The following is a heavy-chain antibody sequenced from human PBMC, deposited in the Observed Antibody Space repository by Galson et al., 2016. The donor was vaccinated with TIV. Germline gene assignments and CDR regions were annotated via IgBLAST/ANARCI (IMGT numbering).Heavy chain of an antibody. V-gene: IGHV3-9*01. CDR2: IRWNGGVV. Sequence: QAPGKGLAWVSGIRWNGGVVGYADSGKGRITISRDNADNSLYLQMNSLTADDAAVYYCCRGSGDAPYHSDMDVWGEGTTVIVSS. J-gene: IGHJ6*03. CDR3: CRGSGDAPYHSDMDV. D-gene: IGHD2-21*01.